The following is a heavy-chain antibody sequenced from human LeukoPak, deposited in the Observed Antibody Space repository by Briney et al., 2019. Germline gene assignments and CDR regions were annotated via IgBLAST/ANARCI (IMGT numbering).Heavy chain of an antibody. D-gene: IGHD6-13*01. J-gene: IGHJ3*02. CDR2: IYHSGST. CDR3: ASPTAAGTNWAFDI. Sequence: PSETLSLTCAVSGGSISSSNWWSWVRQPPGKGLEWIGEIYHSGSTNYNPSLKSRVTISVDKSKNQFSLKLSSVTAADTAVYYCASPTAAGTNWAFDIWGQGTMVTVSS. V-gene: IGHV4-4*02. CDR1: GGSISSSNW.